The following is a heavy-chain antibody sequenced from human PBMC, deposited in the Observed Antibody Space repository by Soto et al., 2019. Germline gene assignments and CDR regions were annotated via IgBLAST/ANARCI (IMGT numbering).Heavy chain of an antibody. D-gene: IGHD3-22*01. CDR1: GGSLSRGDYY. CDR2: ISDSGIT. Sequence: SETLSLTCTVSGGSLSRGDYYWSWFRQPPGQGLEWIGYISDSGITYYKPCLKSRGTISVDTAKNQFSLKLSSVTAADTAVYYCARVRVDYYDSSGYYFFDYWGQGTLVTVSS. V-gene: IGHV4-30-4*01. CDR3: ARVRVDYYDSSGYYFFDY. J-gene: IGHJ4*02.